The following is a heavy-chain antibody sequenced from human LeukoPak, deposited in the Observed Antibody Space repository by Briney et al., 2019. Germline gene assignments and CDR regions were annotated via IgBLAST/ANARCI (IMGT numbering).Heavy chain of an antibody. CDR3: AKGISSSWYDY. CDR1: GFTFSDYY. V-gene: IGHV3-11*01. CDR2: ISSSGSTI. J-gene: IGHJ4*02. Sequence: GGSLRLSCAASGFTFSDYYMSWIRQAPGKGLEWVSYISSSGSTIYYADSVKGRFTISRDNSKNTLYLQMDSLRAEDTAVYYCAKGISSSWYDYWGQGTLVTVSS. D-gene: IGHD6-13*01.